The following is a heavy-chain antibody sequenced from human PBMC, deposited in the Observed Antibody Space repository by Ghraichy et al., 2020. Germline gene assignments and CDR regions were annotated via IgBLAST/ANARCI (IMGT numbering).Heavy chain of an antibody. CDR2: ISAYNGNT. Sequence: ASVKVSCKASGYPFSNYGISWVRQAPGQGLEWIGWISAYNGNTNYGQNFKGRVSLTTDTSTTTAYLELRSLTSNDTALYYCARDVAIISVANAPHRHYAYGMDVWGQGTTVTVSS. V-gene: IGHV1-18*04. J-gene: IGHJ6*02. CDR1: GYPFSNYG. CDR3: ARDVAIISVANAPHRHYAYGMDV. D-gene: IGHD3-16*01.